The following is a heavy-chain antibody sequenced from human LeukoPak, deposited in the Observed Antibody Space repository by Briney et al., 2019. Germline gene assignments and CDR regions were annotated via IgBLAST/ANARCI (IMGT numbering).Heavy chain of an antibody. V-gene: IGHV3-21*01. Sequence: GGSLRLSCAASGFTFSSYSMNWVRQAPGKGLEWVSSISSSSSYIYYADSVKGRFTISRDNAKNSLYLQMNSLRAEDTAVYYCARGLYYDSSGHEPLDYWGQGTLVTVSS. CDR1: GFTFSSYS. J-gene: IGHJ4*02. CDR2: ISSSSSYI. D-gene: IGHD3-22*01. CDR3: ARGLYYDSSGHEPLDY.